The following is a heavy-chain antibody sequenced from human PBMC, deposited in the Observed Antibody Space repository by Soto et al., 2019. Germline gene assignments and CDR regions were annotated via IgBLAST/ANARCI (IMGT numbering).Heavy chain of an antibody. CDR3: ATSYGNAWYTY. CDR2: IYYSGST. CDR1: GGSISSGGYY. J-gene: IGHJ4*02. V-gene: IGHV4-31*03. D-gene: IGHD6-13*01. Sequence: PSETLSLTCTVSGGSISSGGYYWSWIRQHPGKGLEWIGYIYYSGSTYYNPSLKSRVTISVDTSKNQFSLKLTSVTAADTAVYYCATSYGNAWYTYWGQGTPVTVSS.